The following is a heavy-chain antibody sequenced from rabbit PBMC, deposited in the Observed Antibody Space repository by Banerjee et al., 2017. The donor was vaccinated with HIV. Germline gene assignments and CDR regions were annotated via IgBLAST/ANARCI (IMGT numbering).Heavy chain of an antibody. CDR1: GFSFSSSYW. CDR3: ARSTDGYPGYAAVTGNL. Sequence: QEQLEESGGDLVKPEGSLTLTCTASGFSFSSSYWICWVRQAPGKGLEWIACIYAGSSGMTYYASWAKGRFTISKTSSTTVTLQMTSVTAADTATYFCARSTDGYPGYAAVTGNLWGPGTLVTVS. J-gene: IGHJ4*01. CDR2: IYAGSSGMT. V-gene: IGHV1S45*01. D-gene: IGHD7-1*01.